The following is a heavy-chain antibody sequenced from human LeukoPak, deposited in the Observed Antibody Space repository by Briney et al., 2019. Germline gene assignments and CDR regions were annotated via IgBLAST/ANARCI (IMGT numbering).Heavy chain of an antibody. CDR1: GFTFSSYS. J-gene: IGHJ4*02. CDR2: ISSSSSYI. V-gene: IGHV3-21*01. D-gene: IGHD6-13*01. Sequence: GRSLRLSCAASGFTFSSYSMNWVRQAPGKGLEWVSSISSSSSYIYYADSVKGRFTISRDNAKNSLYLQMNSLRAEDTAVYYCARGGIAAAGNTNFDYWGQGTLVTVSS. CDR3: ARGGIAAAGNTNFDY.